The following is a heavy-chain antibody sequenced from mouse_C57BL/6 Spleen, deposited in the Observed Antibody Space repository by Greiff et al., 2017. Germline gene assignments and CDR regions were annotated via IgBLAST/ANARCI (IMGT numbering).Heavy chain of an antibody. CDR2: IHPNSGST. J-gene: IGHJ3*01. CDR3: ARGDGNYEAWFAY. V-gene: IGHV1-64*01. CDR1: GYTFTSYW. Sequence: QVQLQQPGAELVKPGASVKLSCKASGYTFTSYWMHWVKQRPGQGLEWIGMIHPNSGSTNYNEKFKSKATLTVDKSSSTAYMQLSSLTSEDSAVYYCARGDGNYEAWFAYWGQGTLVTVSA. D-gene: IGHD2-1*01.